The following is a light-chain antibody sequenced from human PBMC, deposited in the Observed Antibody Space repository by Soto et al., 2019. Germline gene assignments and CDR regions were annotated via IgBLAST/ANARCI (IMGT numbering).Light chain of an antibody. J-gene: IGLJ1*01. CDR3: AAWDDSLTNFV. CDR1: SSNIGSNY. V-gene: IGLV1-47*01. CDR2: RTY. Sequence: QSVLTQPPSVSGTPGQRVTISCSGSSSNIGSNYVYWYQQLPGTAPKLLIYRTYQRPSGVPDRFSGSKSGTSASLAISGLRSGDEADYYCAAWDDSLTNFVFGPGTKLTVL.